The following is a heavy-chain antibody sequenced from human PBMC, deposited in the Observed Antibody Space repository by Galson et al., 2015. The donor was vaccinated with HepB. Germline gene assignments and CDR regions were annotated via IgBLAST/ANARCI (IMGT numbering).Heavy chain of an antibody. Sequence: SLRLSCAASGFTFSSYWMSWVRQAPGKGLEWVANIKEDGSEKYFVDSVKGRFTISRDNAKNLLYLQMNSLRAEDTAVYYCAREWGGHKTDYWGQGTLVTVSS. CDR2: IKEDGSEK. V-gene: IGHV3-7*01. CDR1: GFTFSSYW. CDR3: AREWGGHKTDY. D-gene: IGHD1-26*01. J-gene: IGHJ4*02.